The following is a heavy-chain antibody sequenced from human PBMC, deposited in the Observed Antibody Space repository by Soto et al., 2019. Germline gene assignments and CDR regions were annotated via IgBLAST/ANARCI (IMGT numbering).Heavy chain of an antibody. CDR2: IIPILGIA. D-gene: IGHD3-3*01. Sequence: SVKVSCKASGGTFSSYTISWVRQAPGQGLEWMGRIIPILGIANYAQKFQGRVTITADKSTSTAYMELSSLRSEDTAVYYCARDTHYTYYDFWSGPGSDAFDIWGQGTMVTVSS. J-gene: IGHJ3*02. CDR3: ARDTHYTYYDFWSGPGSDAFDI. CDR1: GGTFSSYT. V-gene: IGHV1-69*04.